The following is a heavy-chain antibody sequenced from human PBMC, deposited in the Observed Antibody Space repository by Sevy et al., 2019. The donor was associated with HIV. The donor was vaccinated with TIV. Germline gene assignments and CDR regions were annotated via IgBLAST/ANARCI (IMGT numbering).Heavy chain of an antibody. V-gene: IGHV3-33*01. D-gene: IGHD1-26*01. J-gene: IGHJ4*02. Sequence: GGSLKLSCAASGFTFSSYGMHWVRQAPGKGLEWVAVIWYDGSNKYYADSVKGRFTISRDNSKNTLYLQMNSLRAEDTAVYYCARDQRGSYYVDYWGQGTLVTVSS. CDR2: IWYDGSNK. CDR1: GFTFSSYG. CDR3: ARDQRGSYYVDY.